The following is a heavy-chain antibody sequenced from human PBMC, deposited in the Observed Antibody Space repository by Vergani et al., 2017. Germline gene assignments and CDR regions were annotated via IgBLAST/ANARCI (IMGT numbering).Heavy chain of an antibody. CDR2: IRADTGDT. Sequence: QVQLVQSGPEVKRPGASVKVSCKTSGYTFFNYGVNWIRRAPGQGFEWLGWIRADTGDTKYSERLQDRVPLTTDSSTNTAYMELRSLKSDDTAVYYCARDGTYYYGSGSFYLFDSWGQGTLVTVSS. CDR1: GYTFFNYG. V-gene: IGHV1-18*04. J-gene: IGHJ4*02. CDR3: ARDGTYYYGSGSFYLFDS. D-gene: IGHD3-10*01.